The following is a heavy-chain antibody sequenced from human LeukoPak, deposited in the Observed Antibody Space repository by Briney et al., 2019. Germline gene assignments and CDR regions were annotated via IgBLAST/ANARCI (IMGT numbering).Heavy chain of an antibody. V-gene: IGHV1-69*13. D-gene: IGHD3-22*01. CDR3: ARGHTYYYDSSGYVFGN. CDR1: GGTFSSDT. Sequence: ASVKVSCKASGGTFSSDTINWVRQAPGQGLEWMGGIIPILGTGDYAQKFQGRVTITADESTSTAYMELSSLRSEDTAVYYCARGHTYYYDSSGYVFGNWGQGTLVTVSS. CDR2: IIPILGTG. J-gene: IGHJ4*02.